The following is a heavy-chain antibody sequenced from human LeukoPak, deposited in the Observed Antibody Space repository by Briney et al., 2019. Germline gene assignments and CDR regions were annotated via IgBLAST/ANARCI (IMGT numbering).Heavy chain of an antibody. CDR2: IRYDGSNE. V-gene: IGHV3-30*02. CDR3: AKDYSSSWYRFDY. D-gene: IGHD6-13*01. J-gene: IGHJ4*02. Sequence: GGSVRLSCAASGFTFSSYSMHWVRQAPGKAWVGGAFIRYDGSNEYYADSVKGRFTISRDNSKNTLYLQMNSLKAEDTAVYYCAKDYSSSWYRFDYWGQGTLVTVSS. CDR1: GFTFSSYS.